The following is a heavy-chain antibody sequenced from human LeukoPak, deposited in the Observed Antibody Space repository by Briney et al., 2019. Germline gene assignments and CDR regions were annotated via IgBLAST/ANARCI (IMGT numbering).Heavy chain of an antibody. D-gene: IGHD2-2*01. V-gene: IGHV3-21*01. CDR3: ARAFDTSWDYYYMDV. J-gene: IGHJ6*03. CDR2: ISSSSRYI. CDR1: GFTFSTYS. Sequence: GGSLRLSCAASGFTFSTYSMNWVRQAPGKGLEWVSSISSSSRYIYYADSVKGRFTISRDDGKNSLYLQMNSLRVEDTAVYYCARAFDTSWDYYYMDVWGKGTTVTVSS.